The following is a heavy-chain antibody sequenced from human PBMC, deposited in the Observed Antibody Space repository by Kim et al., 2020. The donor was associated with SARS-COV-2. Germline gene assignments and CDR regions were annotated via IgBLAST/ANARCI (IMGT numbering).Heavy chain of an antibody. CDR1: GGTFSSYA. CDR2: IIPIFGTA. V-gene: IGHV1-69*13. Sequence: SVKVSCKASGGTFSSYAISWVRQAPGQGLEWMGGIIPIFGTANYAQKFQGRVTITADESTSTAYMELSSLRSEDTAVYYCARGGVSIFGVVIIGGDYFDYWGQGTLVTVSS. D-gene: IGHD3-3*01. CDR3: ARGGVSIFGVVIIGGDYFDY. J-gene: IGHJ4*02.